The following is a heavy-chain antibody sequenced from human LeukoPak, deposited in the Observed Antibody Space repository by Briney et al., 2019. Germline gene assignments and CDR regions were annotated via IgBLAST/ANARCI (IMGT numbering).Heavy chain of an antibody. Sequence: GGSLRLSCAAPGFTFSSYAMSWVRQVPGKRLEWVSAISSGAGTTGYADSVKGRFTISRVNSKSTIYLQMNSLRADDTAIYYCAKDLEQSYSGWSTSYDAWGQGTLVTVSS. CDR3: AKDLEQSYSGWSTSYDA. CDR2: ISSGAGTT. V-gene: IGHV3-23*01. CDR1: GFTFSSYA. D-gene: IGHD6-19*01. J-gene: IGHJ5*02.